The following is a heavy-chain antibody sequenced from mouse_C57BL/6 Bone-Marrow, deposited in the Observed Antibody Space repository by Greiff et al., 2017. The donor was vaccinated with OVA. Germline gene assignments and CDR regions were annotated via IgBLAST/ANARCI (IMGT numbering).Heavy chain of an antibody. CDR2: IDPNSGGT. D-gene: IGHD1-1*01. V-gene: IGHV1-72*01. Sequence: VQLKQPGAELVKPGASVKLSCKASGYTFTSYWMHWVKQRPGRGLEWIGRIDPNSGGTKYNEKFKSKATLTVDKPSSTAYMQLSSLTSEDSAVYYCARGLLRREYYAMDYWGQGTSVTVSS. CDR3: ARGLLRREYYAMDY. J-gene: IGHJ4*01. CDR1: GYTFTSYW.